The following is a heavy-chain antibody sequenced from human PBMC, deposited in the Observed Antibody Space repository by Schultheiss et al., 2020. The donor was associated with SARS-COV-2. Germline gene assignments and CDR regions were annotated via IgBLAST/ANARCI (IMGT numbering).Heavy chain of an antibody. V-gene: IGHV4-34*01. Sequence: SETLSLTCAVYGGSFSGYYWSWIRQPPGKGLEWIGYIYHSWSTNYNPSLKSRVTISVDTSKNQFSLKLSSVTAADTAVYYCAVEDPTVGGNYWGQGTLVTVSS. J-gene: IGHJ4*02. D-gene: IGHD4-11*01. CDR2: IYHSWST. CDR1: GGSFSGYY. CDR3: AVEDPTVGGNY.